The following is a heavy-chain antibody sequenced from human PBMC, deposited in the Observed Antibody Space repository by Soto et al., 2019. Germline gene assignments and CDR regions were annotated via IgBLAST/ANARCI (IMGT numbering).Heavy chain of an antibody. J-gene: IGHJ4*02. D-gene: IGHD5-12*01. Sequence: GGSLRLSCAASGFTFSGFAMSWVRQAPGKGLEWVSAISGSGGSTYYADSVKGRFTISRDNSKNTLYLQMNSLRAEDTAVYYCAKFKWLRVFDYWGQGTLVTVSS. CDR3: AKFKWLRVFDY. CDR2: ISGSGGST. V-gene: IGHV3-23*01. CDR1: GFTFSGFA.